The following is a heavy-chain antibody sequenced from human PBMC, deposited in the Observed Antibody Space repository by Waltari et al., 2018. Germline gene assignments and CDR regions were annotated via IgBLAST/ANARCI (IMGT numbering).Heavy chain of an antibody. CDR1: GFSFSTHG. D-gene: IGHD3-22*01. V-gene: IGHV3-33*01. CDR2: IWFDGRDR. Sequence: QAQLVESGGGVVQPGGSLRLSCEGAGFSFSTHGMHWVRQAPGKGLEWVAFIWFDGRDRNHIDSVEGRFTISRDNSRSTLYLQMNSLRADDTAVYYCARFTGSDSGGYYGLWGQGTLVTVSS. CDR3: ARFTGSDSGGYYGL. J-gene: IGHJ4*02.